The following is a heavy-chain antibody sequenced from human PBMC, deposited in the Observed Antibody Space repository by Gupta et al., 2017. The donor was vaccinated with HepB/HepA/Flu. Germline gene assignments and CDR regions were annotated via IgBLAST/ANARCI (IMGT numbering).Heavy chain of an antibody. CDR1: GLTLSSYA. D-gene: IGHD5-24*01. Sequence: VHLLESGGGLVQPGGSLRLSCAASGLTLSSYAMSCVRQAPGKGLEWVSSMHGGGDGIEYEDYVKGRFTISRDNAKNTLYLKMNSLRTDDTAIDFGANWRRQQSECEFWGQGARGTVSS. CDR3: ANWRRQQSECEF. CDR2: MHGGGDGI. J-gene: IGHJ4*02. V-gene: IGHV3-23*01.